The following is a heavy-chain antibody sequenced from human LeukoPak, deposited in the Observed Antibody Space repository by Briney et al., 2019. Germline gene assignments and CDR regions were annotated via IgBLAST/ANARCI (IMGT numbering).Heavy chain of an antibody. Sequence: GGSLRLSCAASGFTFSNYNMNWVRQTPGKGLEWVSSITRGSIYTFYADSVKGRFTISRDNAKNSLYLQMNSLRAEDTAVYYCARDCGGRIAAAGTSVYYFDYWGQGTLVTVSS. CDR3: ARDCGGRIAAAGTSVYYFDY. V-gene: IGHV3-21*01. D-gene: IGHD6-13*01. CDR1: GFTFSNYN. CDR2: ITRGSIYT. J-gene: IGHJ4*02.